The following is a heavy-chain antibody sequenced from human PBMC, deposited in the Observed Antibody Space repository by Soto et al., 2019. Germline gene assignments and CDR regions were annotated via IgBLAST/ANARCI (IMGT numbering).Heavy chain of an antibody. CDR1: GFTFSSYW. CDR2: INSDGSST. V-gene: IGHV3-74*01. Sequence: EVQLVESGGGLVQPGGSLRLSCAASGFTFSSYWMHWVRQAPGKGLVWVSRINSDGSSTSYADSVKGRFTISRDNAKNPLYLQMNGLRAEDTAVYYCAVAVAGPTAIGYWGQGTLVTVSS. J-gene: IGHJ4*02. CDR3: AVAVAGPTAIGY. D-gene: IGHD6-19*01.